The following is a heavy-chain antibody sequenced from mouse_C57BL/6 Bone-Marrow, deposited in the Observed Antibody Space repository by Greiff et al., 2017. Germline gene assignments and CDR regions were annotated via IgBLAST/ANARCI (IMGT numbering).Heavy chain of an antibody. J-gene: IGHJ3*01. Sequence: QVQLQQPGAELVKPGASVKLSCKASGFTFTSYWMQWVKQRPGQGLEWIGEIDPSDSYTNYNQKFQGKATLTVDTSSSTAYMQLSSLTSEDSAVSYCARQGVRRGFAYWGQGTLVTVSA. CDR2: IDPSDSYT. CDR1: GFTFTSYW. CDR3: ARQGVRRGFAY. D-gene: IGHD2-14*01. V-gene: IGHV1-50*01.